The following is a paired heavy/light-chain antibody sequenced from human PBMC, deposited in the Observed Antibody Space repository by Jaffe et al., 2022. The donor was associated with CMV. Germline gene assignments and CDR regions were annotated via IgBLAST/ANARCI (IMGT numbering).Heavy chain of an antibody. V-gene: IGHV3-9*01. CDR3: ARDIRGPVVPAAIGGSSFDY. D-gene: IGHD2-2*01. CDR2: FSWKSDSI. Sequence: EVQLVESGGALVQPGRSLRLSCVASGFTFEDYGMHWVRQAPGKGLEWVSGFSWKSDSIDYADSVKGRFTISRDNAKNSLYLQMNSLRPDDTAFYYCARDIRGPVVPAAIGGSSFDYWGQGTLVTVSS. CDR1: GFTFEDYG. J-gene: IGHJ4*02.
Light chain of an antibody. V-gene: IGLV3-1*01. J-gene: IGLJ2*01. Sequence: SYELTQPPSLSVSSGQTASITCSGNKLGDRYASWYQQKPGQSPILVIYQDNKRPSGIPERFSGSNSGNTATLTISGTQTMDEADYYCQTWDHITAVVFGGGTKLTVL. CDR3: QTWDHITAVV. CDR2: QDN. CDR1: KLGDRY.